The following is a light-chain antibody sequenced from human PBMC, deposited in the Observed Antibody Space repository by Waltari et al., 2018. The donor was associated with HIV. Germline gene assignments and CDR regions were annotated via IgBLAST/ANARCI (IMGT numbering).Light chain of an antibody. CDR3: YSTDSSGRGV. J-gene: IGLJ3*02. V-gene: IGLV3-10*01. CDR2: EAY. CDR1: FPSQS. Sequence: SFVLPQPPSVSVSPGQTARIPCPVVFPSQSPFWYQQKSGQAPVVVIYEAYKRPSGIPERFSGSRSGAMAILTISGAQVEDEGDYYCYSTDSSGRGVFGGGTKLTVL.